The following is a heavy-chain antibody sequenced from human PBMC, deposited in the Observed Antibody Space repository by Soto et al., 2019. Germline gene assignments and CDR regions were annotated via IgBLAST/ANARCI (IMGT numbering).Heavy chain of an antibody. V-gene: IGHV3-30-3*01. Sequence: HPGGSLRLSCAASGFTFSSYAMHWVRQAPGKGLEWVAVISNDGSNRYYADSVKGRFTISRDNSKNTLYLQMNSLRAEDTAVYYSARVGLGYSFYYYDLDVWGQGTTVTVSS. CDR2: ISNDGSNR. J-gene: IGHJ6*02. CDR1: GFTFSSYA. D-gene: IGHD5-18*01. CDR3: ARVGLGYSFYYYDLDV.